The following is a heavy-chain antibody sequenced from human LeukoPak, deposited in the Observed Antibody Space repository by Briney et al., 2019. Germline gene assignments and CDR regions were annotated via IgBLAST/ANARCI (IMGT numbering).Heavy chain of an antibody. CDR3: ARSSSSWYSWCFDY. D-gene: IGHD6-13*01. CDR2: IDPNTGGT. J-gene: IGHJ4*02. V-gene: IGHV1-2*02. Sequence: GASVKVSCKASGYTFTGHYVHWIRQAPGHGLEWMGRIDPNTGGTVYSHKFQGRVTMTRDTSISTAYMELSRLRSDDTAVYYCARSSSSWYSWCFDYWGQGTLVTVSS. CDR1: GYTFTGHY.